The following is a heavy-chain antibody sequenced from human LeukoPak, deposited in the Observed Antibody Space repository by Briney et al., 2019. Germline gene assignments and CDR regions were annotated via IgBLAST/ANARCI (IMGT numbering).Heavy chain of an antibody. D-gene: IGHD6-13*01. CDR3: ARGSLVSSSWFFDY. Sequence: SVKVSCKASGGTFSIYAISWVRQAPGQGLEWMGRIIPIFGTANYAQKFQGRVTITTDESTSTAYMELSSLRSEDTAVYYCARGSLVSSSWFFDYWGQGTLVTVSS. CDR2: IIPIFGTA. V-gene: IGHV1-69*05. CDR1: GGTFSIYA. J-gene: IGHJ4*02.